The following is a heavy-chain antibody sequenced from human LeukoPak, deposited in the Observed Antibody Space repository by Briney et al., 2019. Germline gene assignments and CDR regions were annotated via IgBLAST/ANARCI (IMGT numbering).Heavy chain of an antibody. J-gene: IGHJ3*02. CDR2: ISWNSGSI. V-gene: IGHV3-9*03. CDR1: GFTFGDYA. Sequence: GGSLRLSCAASGFTFGDYAMHWARQAPGKGLEWVSGISWNSGSIVYADSVKGRFTISRDNAKNSLYLQMNSLRAEDMALYYCAKLRSGSFDIWGQGTMVTVSS. CDR3: AKLRSGSFDI.